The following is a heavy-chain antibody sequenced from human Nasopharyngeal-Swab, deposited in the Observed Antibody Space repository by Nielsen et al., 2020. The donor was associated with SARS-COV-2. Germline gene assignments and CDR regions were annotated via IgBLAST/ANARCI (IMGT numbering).Heavy chain of an antibody. Sequence: SETLSLTCGVSGGSISSNNWWSWVRQPPGKGLGWIGEIYHSGSTNYNPSLKSRVTISVDKSRNQFSLKLTSVTAADTAVYYCARTPPDIAAAGYFDYWGQGTLVTVSS. CDR1: GGSISSNNW. CDR3: ARTPPDIAAAGYFDY. CDR2: IYHSGST. D-gene: IGHD6-13*01. J-gene: IGHJ4*02. V-gene: IGHV4-4*02.